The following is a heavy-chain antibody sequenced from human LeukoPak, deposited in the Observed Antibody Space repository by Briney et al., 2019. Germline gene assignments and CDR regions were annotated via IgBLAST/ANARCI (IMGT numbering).Heavy chain of an antibody. CDR2: ISYDGSNK. D-gene: IGHD3-10*01. CDR1: GFTFSSYG. CDR3: AKDGWFGELAPLYYYYYYMDV. V-gene: IGHV3-30*18. J-gene: IGHJ6*03. Sequence: PGGSLRLSCAASGFTFSSYGMHWVRQAPGKGLEWVAVISYDGSNKYYADSVKGRFTISRDNSKNTLYLQMNSLRAEDTAVYYCAKDGWFGELAPLYYYYYYMDVWGKGTTVTVSS.